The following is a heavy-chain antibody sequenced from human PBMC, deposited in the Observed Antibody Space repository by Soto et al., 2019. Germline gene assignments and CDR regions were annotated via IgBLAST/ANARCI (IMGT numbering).Heavy chain of an antibody. D-gene: IGHD6-19*01. CDR3: AKDNTGWSGSPIDY. Sequence: GGSLRLSCAASGFTFENYAMHWVRQVPGKGLEWVSSISWESGIIGYADLVKGRFTISRDNAKNFLYLQMDSLRAEDTALYYCAKDNTGWSGSPIDYWGQGTLVTVSS. V-gene: IGHV3-9*01. CDR1: GFTFENYA. J-gene: IGHJ4*02. CDR2: ISWESGII.